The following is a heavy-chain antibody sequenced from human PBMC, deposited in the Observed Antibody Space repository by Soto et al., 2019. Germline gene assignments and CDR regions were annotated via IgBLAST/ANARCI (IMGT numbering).Heavy chain of an antibody. V-gene: IGHV1-69*13. J-gene: IGHJ4*02. CDR1: GGTFSSYS. CDR3: ARAGPYGGTTVDY. CDR2: IIPIFGTA. Sequence: SVKVSCKASGGTFSSYSISWVLQAPGQGLEWMGGIIPIFGTANYAQKFQGRVTITADESTSTAYMELSSLRSEDTAVYYCARAGPYGGTTVDYWGQGTLVTVSS. D-gene: IGHD4-17*01.